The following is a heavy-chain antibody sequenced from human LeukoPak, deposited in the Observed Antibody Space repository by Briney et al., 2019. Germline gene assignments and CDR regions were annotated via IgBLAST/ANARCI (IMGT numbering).Heavy chain of an antibody. CDR1: GGSFSGYY. Sequence: PSEALSLTCAVYGGSFSGYYWSWIRQPPGKGLEWIGEINHSGSTNYNPSLKSRVTISVDTSKNQFSLKLSSVTAADTAVYYCACLTTADAFDIWGQGTMVTVSS. CDR2: INHSGST. D-gene: IGHD3-22*01. V-gene: IGHV4-34*01. CDR3: ACLTTADAFDI. J-gene: IGHJ3*02.